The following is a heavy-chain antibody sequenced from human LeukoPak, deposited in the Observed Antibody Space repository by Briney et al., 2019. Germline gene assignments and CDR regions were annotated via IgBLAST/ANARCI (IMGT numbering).Heavy chain of an antibody. Sequence: SETPSLTCTVSGGSISSYYWSWIRQPPGKGLEWIGYIYYSGSTNYNPSLKSRVTISVDTSKNQFSLKLSSVTAADTAVYYCARDRYAYGMDVWGQGTTVTVSS. CDR2: IYYSGST. J-gene: IGHJ6*02. CDR3: ARDRYAYGMDV. CDR1: GGSISSYY. D-gene: IGHD2-2*01. V-gene: IGHV4-59*01.